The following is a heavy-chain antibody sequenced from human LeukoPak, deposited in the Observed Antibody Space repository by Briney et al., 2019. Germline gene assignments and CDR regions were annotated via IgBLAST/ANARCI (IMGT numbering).Heavy chain of an antibody. CDR3: TTRRQDGW. CDR1: GFTFSDAW. V-gene: IGHV3-15*01. J-gene: IGHJ4*02. CDR2: IKSKIDGGTI. Sequence: GGSLRTSCVGSGFTFSDAWMSWVRQAPGKGLEWVGRIKSKIDGGTIDYAASVKGRFTISRDDSRNTLYLQMNSLKIEDTAVYYCTTRRQDGWWGQGTLVTVSS. D-gene: IGHD2-15*01.